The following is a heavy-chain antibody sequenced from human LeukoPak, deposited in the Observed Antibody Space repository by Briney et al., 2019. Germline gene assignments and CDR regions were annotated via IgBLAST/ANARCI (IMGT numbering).Heavy chain of an antibody. Sequence: GASVKVSCKASGYTFTGYYMHWVRQAPGQGLEWMGIINPSGGSTGYAQKFQGRVTMTRDTSTSTVYMELSSLRSEDTAVYYCARAAWLRFGLKEDYFDYWGQGTLVTVSS. CDR3: ARAAWLRFGLKEDYFDY. V-gene: IGHV1-46*01. D-gene: IGHD5-12*01. CDR2: INPSGGST. CDR1: GYTFTGYY. J-gene: IGHJ4*02.